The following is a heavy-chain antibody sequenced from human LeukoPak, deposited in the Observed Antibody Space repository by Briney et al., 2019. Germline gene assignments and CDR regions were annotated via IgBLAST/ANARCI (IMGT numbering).Heavy chain of an antibody. J-gene: IGHJ4*02. CDR3: ARDGDYGDYDY. Sequence: PGGSLRLSSAASGFTVSSNYMSWVRQAPGKGLEWVSVIYSGGSTYYADSVKGRFTISRDNSKNTLYLQMNSLRAEDTAVYYCARDGDYGDYDYWGQGTLVTVSS. CDR2: IYSGGST. V-gene: IGHV3-53*01. CDR1: GFTVSSNY. D-gene: IGHD4-17*01.